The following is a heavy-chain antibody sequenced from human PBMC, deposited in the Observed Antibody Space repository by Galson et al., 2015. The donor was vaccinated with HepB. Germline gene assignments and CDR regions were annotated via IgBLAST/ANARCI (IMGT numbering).Heavy chain of an antibody. D-gene: IGHD1-7*01. J-gene: IGHJ3*02. Sequence: SLRLSCAASGFTFSSYSMNWVRQAPGKGLEWVSSISSSSSFIYYADSVKGRFTISRDNAKNSLYLQMNSLRAEDTAVYYCARDSRTATTHDAFHIWGQGTVVTVSS. CDR3: ARDSRTATTHDAFHI. CDR1: GFTFSSYS. CDR2: ISSSSSFI. V-gene: IGHV3-21*01.